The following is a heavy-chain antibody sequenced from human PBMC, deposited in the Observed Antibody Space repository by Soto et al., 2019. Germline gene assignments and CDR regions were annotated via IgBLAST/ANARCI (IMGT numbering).Heavy chain of an antibody. V-gene: IGHV3-30-3*01. CDR1: GFTFSTYA. J-gene: IGHJ4*02. Sequence: QVQLVESGGGVVQPGRSLRLSCAASGFTFSTYAMHWVRQAPGKGLEWVAVISYDGSNKYYADSVKGRFTISRDNSKNTVYLQMNSLRAEDTAEYYCARDKSPYSSGGHNRHFDYWGQGTLVTVFS. D-gene: IGHD6-19*01. CDR2: ISYDGSNK. CDR3: ARDKSPYSSGGHNRHFDY.